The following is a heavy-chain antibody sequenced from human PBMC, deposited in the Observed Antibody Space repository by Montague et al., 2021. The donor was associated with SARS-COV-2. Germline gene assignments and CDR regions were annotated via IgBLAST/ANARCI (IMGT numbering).Heavy chain of an antibody. V-gene: IGHV3-48*04. CDR1: GFTFSSYS. J-gene: IGHJ3*01. CDR3: AKDLVLRAARPDALDV. CDR2: ISGSTNII. D-gene: IGHD6-6*01. Sequence: SLRLSCAASGFTFSSYSVNWVRQAPGKGLEWIPYISGSTNIIYYADSVKGRFTISRDNARNSLYLQMNSLRVDDTAVYYCAKDLVLRAARPDALDVWGQGTVVTASS.